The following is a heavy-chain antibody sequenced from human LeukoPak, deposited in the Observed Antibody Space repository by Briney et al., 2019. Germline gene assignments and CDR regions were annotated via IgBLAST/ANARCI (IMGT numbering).Heavy chain of an antibody. V-gene: IGHV4-34*01. CDR3: ARRTVTMYDY. Sequence: SETLSLTCAVYGGSFSGYYWSWIRQPPGKGLEWIGEINHSGSTNYNPSLKSRVTISVDTSKNQFSLKLSSVTAADTAVYYCARRTVTMYDYWGQGTLVTVSS. CDR2: INHSGST. CDR1: GGSFSGYY. D-gene: IGHD4-17*01. J-gene: IGHJ4*02.